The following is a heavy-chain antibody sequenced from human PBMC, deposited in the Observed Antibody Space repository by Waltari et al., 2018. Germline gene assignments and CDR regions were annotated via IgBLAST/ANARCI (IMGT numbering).Heavy chain of an antibody. J-gene: IGHJ6*02. V-gene: IGHV3-7*01. CDR3: ATGSTARGYYGMDV. Sequence: EMQLVESGGGLVQPGGSLRLPCAPSGFTLGSSLVSWVRQAPGKGLEWVANIKQDASEEYYVDSVKGRFTISKDNAKNSLSLQMNSLRAEDTAVYYCATGSTARGYYGMDVWGQGTTVTVSS. D-gene: IGHD3-10*01. CDR2: IKQDASEE. CDR1: GFTLGSSL.